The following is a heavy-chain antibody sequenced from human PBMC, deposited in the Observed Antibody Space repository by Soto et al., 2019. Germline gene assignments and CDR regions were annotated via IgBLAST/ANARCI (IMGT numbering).Heavy chain of an antibody. D-gene: IGHD3-3*01. Sequence: GDSLKISCAASGCTFSNAWMSWVRPTPGKGLEWVGRIKSITDGGTTDYAAPVKSRSTISRDDTKNALYLQKNSLKTEGTAVCYCTTPLCYEFSCGYYVGMDIWGQGTTVTVSS. J-gene: IGHJ6*02. CDR1: GCTFSNAW. V-gene: IGHV3-15*01. CDR3: TTPLCYEFSCGYYVGMDI. CDR2: IKSITDGGTT.